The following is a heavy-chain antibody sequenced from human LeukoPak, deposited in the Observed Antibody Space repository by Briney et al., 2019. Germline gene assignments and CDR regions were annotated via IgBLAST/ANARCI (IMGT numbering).Heavy chain of an antibody. CDR2: IYHSGDT. V-gene: IGHV4-59*01. J-gene: IGHJ5*02. CDR1: GGSISTFH. D-gene: IGHD5-12*01. Sequence: SETLSLTCTVSGGSISTFHWNWIRQPPGKGLEWIGYIYHSGDTRYNPSLKSRVTISVDTSKSQFSLKVSSVTAADTAVYYCARGGYSGSDWTTWGQGTLVTVSS. CDR3: ARGGYSGSDWTT.